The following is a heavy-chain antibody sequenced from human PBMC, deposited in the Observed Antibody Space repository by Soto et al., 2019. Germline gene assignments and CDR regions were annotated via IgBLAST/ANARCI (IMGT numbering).Heavy chain of an antibody. CDR3: PRAAGNLHDAFDI. CDR2: YNPNSRNT. V-gene: IGHV1-8*01. CDR1: GYRFAGYD. J-gene: IGHJ3*02. Sequence: QVQLLQSGAEVKKPGASVKVSCKASGYRFAGYDVHWVRQATGQGLEWMGWYNPNSRNTGFADKFQCRITLTSDSSISTDYMELRGLTFEDSAMYYCPRAAGNLHDAFDIWGQGTVVVVSS. D-gene: IGHD1-26*01.